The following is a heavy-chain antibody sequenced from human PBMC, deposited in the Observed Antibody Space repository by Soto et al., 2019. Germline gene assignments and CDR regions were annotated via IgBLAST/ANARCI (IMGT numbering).Heavy chain of an antibody. CDR3: ARHAAVTSSPLDC. J-gene: IGHJ4*02. Sequence: PSETLSLTCTVSGGSINNYYWSWIRQPPGRGLEWIAYIYYNGRTNYNPSLKSRVTISVDTSKSQFSLKLSSVTAADSAVYYCARHAAVTSSPLDCWGQGTLVTVSS. V-gene: IGHV4-59*08. CDR1: GGSINNYY. D-gene: IGHD4-17*01. CDR2: IYYNGRT.